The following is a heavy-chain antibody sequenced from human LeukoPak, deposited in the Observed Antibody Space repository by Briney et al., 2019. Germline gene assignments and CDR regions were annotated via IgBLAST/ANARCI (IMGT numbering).Heavy chain of an antibody. CDR2: IYYSGST. V-gene: IGHV4-59*01. J-gene: IGHJ4*02. CDR3: ARTRSLYDFWSGYYTLDY. CDR1: GGSMSSYY. Sequence: SETLSLTCTVSGGSMSSYYWSWIRQSPGKGLEWIAYIYYSGSTNYNPSLKSRVTISVDTSKNQFSLKLSSVTAADTAVYYCARTRSLYDFWSGYYTLDYWGQGTLVTVSS. D-gene: IGHD3-3*01.